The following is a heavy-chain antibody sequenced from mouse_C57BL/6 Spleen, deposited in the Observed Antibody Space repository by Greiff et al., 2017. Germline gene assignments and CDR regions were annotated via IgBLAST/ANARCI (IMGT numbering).Heavy chain of an antibody. V-gene: IGHV1-9*01. J-gene: IGHJ2*01. CDR2: ILPGSGST. D-gene: IGHD2-5*01. CDR1: GYTFTSYG. Sequence: VQLQESGAELARPGASVKLSCKASGYTFTSYGISWVKQRPGHGLEWIGEILPGSGSTNYNEKFKGKATFTADTSSNTAYMQLSSLTTEDSAIYYCARSGYSNYLYYFDYWGQGTTLTVSS. CDR3: ARSGYSNYLYYFDY.